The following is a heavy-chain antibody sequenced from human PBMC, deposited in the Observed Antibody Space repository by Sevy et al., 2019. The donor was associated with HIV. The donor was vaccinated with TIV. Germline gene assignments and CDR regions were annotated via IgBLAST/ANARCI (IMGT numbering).Heavy chain of an antibody. CDR1: GFTFSSYG. CDR3: AKGGGDYYYYYYYMDV. CDR2: ISYDGSNK. V-gene: IGHV3-30*18. J-gene: IGHJ6*03. Sequence: GGSLRLSCAASGFTFSSYGMHWVRQAPGKGLEWVAVISYDGSNKYYADSVKGRFTISRDNSKNTLYLQMNSLRAEDTAVYYRAKGGGDYYYYYYYMDVWGKGTTVTVSS. D-gene: IGHD2-21*02.